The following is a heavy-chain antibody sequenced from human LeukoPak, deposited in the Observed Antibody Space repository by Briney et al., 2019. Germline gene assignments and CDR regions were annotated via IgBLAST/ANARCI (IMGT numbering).Heavy chain of an antibody. CDR3: ARVQPRLSWFDP. V-gene: IGHV4-39*07. D-gene: IGHD2-2*01. CDR1: GGSISSGTYY. Sequence: SETLSLTCTVSGGSISSGTYYWGWIRQPPGKGLEWIGSIYYSGSTYYNPSLRSRVTISVDTSKNQFSLRLGSVTAADTAVYYCARVQPRLSWFDPWGQGTLVTVSS. CDR2: IYYSGST. J-gene: IGHJ5*02.